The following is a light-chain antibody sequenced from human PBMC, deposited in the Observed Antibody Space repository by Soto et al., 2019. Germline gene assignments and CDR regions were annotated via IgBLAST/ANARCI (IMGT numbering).Light chain of an antibody. CDR2: GDN. V-gene: IGLV1-40*01. CDR3: QSYDSSLSAGV. J-gene: IGLJ3*02. CDR1: SYNIGAGYD. Sequence: QSVLTQPPSVSGAPGQRVTISCTGSSYNIGAGYDVHWYQQLPGTAPKLLIYGDNNRPSGGPDRFSGSKSGTSASLAITGLQAEDEADYYCQSYDSSLSAGVFGGGTKLTVL.